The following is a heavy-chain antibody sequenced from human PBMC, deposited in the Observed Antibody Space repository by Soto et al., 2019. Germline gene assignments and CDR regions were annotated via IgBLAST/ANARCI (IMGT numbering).Heavy chain of an antibody. CDR2: IYYSGST. Sequence: SETLSLTCTVSGCSISSYYWSWIRPPPGKGLEWIGYIYYSGSTNYNPSLKSRVTISVDTSKNQFSLKLSSVTAADTAVYYCARSIAVAGPYSGSAEYFQHWGQGTLVTVSS. V-gene: IGHV4-59*08. CDR1: GCSISSYY. CDR3: ARSIAVAGPYSGSAEYFQH. D-gene: IGHD6-19*01. J-gene: IGHJ1*01.